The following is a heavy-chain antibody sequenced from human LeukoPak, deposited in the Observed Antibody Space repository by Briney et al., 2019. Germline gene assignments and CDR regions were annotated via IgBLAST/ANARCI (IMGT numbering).Heavy chain of an antibody. CDR3: ARWVGVLRGYYFDY. J-gene: IGHJ4*02. V-gene: IGHV4-39*02. CDR2: IHYSETT. Sequence: SETLSLTCTVSGGSISSSNYYWGWIRQPPGKGLEWIASIHYSETTYYNPSLKSRVTISVDTSKNHFSLKLSSVTAADTAVYYCARWVGVLRGYYFDYWGQGTLVTVSS. CDR1: GGSISSSNYY. D-gene: IGHD3-10*01.